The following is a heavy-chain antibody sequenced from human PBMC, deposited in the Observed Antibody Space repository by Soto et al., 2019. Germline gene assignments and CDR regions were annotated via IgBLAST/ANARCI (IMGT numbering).Heavy chain of an antibody. J-gene: IGHJ4*02. CDR3: ARDTMVRGEGY. V-gene: IGHV4-30-4*01. CDR1: GGSISSGDYY. CDR2: IYYSGST. D-gene: IGHD3-10*01. Sequence: QVQLQESGPGLVKPSQTLSLTCTVSGGSISSGDYYWSWIRQPPGKGLEWIGYIYYSGSTYYNPSLKRRGTISVDTSKIQFSLKLSSVTAADTAVYYCARDTMVRGEGYWGQGTLVTVSS.